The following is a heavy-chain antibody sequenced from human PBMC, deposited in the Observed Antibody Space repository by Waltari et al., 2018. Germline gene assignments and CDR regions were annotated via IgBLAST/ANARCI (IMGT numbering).Heavy chain of an antibody. CDR2: NNHSGST. J-gene: IGHJ4*02. CDR1: GGSFSGYY. V-gene: IGHV4-34*01. CDR3: ARLSDYGDYEGLDY. D-gene: IGHD4-17*01. Sequence: QVQLQQWGTGLLKPSETLSLTFAVYGGSFSGYYWSWIRQPPGKGLEWIGENNHSGSTNYNPSLNSRVTISVDTSKNQFSLKLSSVTAADTAVYYCARLSDYGDYEGLDYWGQGTLVTVSS.